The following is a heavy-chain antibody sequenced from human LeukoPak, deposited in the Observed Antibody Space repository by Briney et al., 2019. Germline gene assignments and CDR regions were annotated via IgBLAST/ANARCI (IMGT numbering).Heavy chain of an antibody. CDR1: GFTFSNYA. Sequence: GTPLRLSCAASGFTFSNYAMSWVRQAPGEGLEWVSAISNSGGTIHYADSVKGRFAISRDNYKNTLYLQMNSLTAEDTDVYHCAKGKGTRSYYYFDYWGQGTLVIVSS. CDR3: AKGKGTRSYYYFDY. V-gene: IGHV3-23*01. D-gene: IGHD3-10*01. CDR2: ISNSGGTI. J-gene: IGHJ4*02.